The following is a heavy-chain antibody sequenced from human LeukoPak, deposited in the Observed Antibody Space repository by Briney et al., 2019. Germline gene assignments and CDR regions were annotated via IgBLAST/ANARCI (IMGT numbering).Heavy chain of an antibody. D-gene: IGHD2/OR15-2a*01. J-gene: IGHJ4*02. Sequence: GSLRLSCAASGFTFSNYGMHWVRQAPGKGLEWVALIWYDGSNKYYTDSVKGRLTISRDNSKDTLFLQMNSLRAEDTAVYYCAREGPRGNSQFDYWGQGTLVTVSS. CDR3: AREGPRGNSQFDY. CDR2: IWYDGSNK. V-gene: IGHV3-33*08. CDR1: GFTFSNYG.